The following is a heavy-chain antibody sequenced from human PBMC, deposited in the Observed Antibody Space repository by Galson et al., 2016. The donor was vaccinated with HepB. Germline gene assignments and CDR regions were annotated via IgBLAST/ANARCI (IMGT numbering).Heavy chain of an antibody. D-gene: IGHD2-2*01. V-gene: IGHV2-5*02. CDR1: GFSLSTSGVS. CDR3: VHRVPPGLIDY. CDR2: ISWDDQK. J-gene: IGHJ4*02. Sequence: PALVKPTQTLTLTCTVSGFSLSTSGVSVGWIRQPPGKALEWLALISWDDQKRHRTSLESRLTITQDTSKNQVVPRMTNMDPVDTATYYCVHRVPPGLIDYWGQGILVTVSS.